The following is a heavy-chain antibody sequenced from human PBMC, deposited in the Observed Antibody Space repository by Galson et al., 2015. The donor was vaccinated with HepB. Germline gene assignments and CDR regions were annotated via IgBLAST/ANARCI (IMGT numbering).Heavy chain of an antibody. CDR3: ARAAAGSVGPFDP. V-gene: IGHV3-30*04. CDR1: GFTFRNYA. CDR2: ISYDVSNK. J-gene: IGHJ5*02. D-gene: IGHD6-13*01. Sequence: SLRLSCAASGFTFRNYAIHWVRQAPGKGLEWVALISYDVSNKYYADSVKGRLTISRDNSKNTVYLQMNSLRTEDTAVYYCARAAAGSVGPFDPWRQGTLVTVSS.